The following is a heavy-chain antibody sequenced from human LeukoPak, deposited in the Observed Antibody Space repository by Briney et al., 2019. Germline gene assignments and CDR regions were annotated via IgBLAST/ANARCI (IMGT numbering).Heavy chain of an antibody. J-gene: IGHJ5*02. Sequence: PSETLSLTCTVSGGSISSYYWSWIRQPPGKGLEWIGYIYYSGSTNYNPSLKSRVTIPVDTSKNQFSLKLSSVTAADTAVYYCARTATVTTYWFDPWGQGTLVTVSS. CDR1: GGSISSYY. CDR3: ARTATVTTYWFDP. V-gene: IGHV4-59*01. CDR2: IYYSGST. D-gene: IGHD4-17*01.